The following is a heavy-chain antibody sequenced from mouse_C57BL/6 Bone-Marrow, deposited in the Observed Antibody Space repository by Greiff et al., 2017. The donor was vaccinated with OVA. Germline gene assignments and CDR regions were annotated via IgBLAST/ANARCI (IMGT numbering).Heavy chain of an antibody. CDR1: GYTFTSYW. CDR2: IYPGSGST. Sequence: VQLQQSGAELVKPGASVKMSCKASGYTFTSYWITWVKQRPGQGLEWIGDIYPGSGSTNYNEKFKSKATLTVDTSSSTAYMHLSSLTSEDSAVYYCARRLRYVFDYWGQGTTLTVSS. V-gene: IGHV1-55*01. D-gene: IGHD1-1*01. CDR3: ARRLRYVFDY. J-gene: IGHJ2*01.